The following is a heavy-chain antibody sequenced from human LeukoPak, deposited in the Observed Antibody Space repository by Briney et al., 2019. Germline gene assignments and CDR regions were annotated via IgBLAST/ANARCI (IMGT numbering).Heavy chain of an antibody. V-gene: IGHV1-2*02. Sequence: ASVKVSCKASGYTXTGYYMHWVRQAPGQGLEWMGWINPNSGGTNYAQKFQGRVTMTRDTSISTAYMELSRLRSDDTAVYYCARCRGWNDPYDAFDIWGQGTMVTVSS. J-gene: IGHJ3*02. D-gene: IGHD1-1*01. CDR1: GYTXTGYY. CDR3: ARCRGWNDPYDAFDI. CDR2: INPNSGGT.